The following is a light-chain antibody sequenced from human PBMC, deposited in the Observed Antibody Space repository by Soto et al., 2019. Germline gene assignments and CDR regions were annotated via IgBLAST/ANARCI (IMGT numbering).Light chain of an antibody. J-gene: IGKJ5*01. Sequence: DIHMTQSPSSLSSSLGDIVTITFLASESIRDYLNWYQQKPGKAPNLLIYAASSLQSGVPSRFSGGGSGTDFTLTISSLQPEDFATYYCQQSYNIPRTFGQGTRLEIK. CDR1: ESIRDY. CDR3: QQSYNIPRT. V-gene: IGKV1-39*01. CDR2: AAS.